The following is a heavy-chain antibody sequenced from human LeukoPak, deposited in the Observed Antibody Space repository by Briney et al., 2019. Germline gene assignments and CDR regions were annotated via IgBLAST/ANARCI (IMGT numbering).Heavy chain of an antibody. CDR1: GYTFTGDY. CDR2: INLNSGGT. J-gene: IGHJ4*02. D-gene: IGHD4-11*01. Sequence: ASVKVSCKASGYTFTGDYMHWVRQAPGQGLEWMGWINLNSGGTNSAQKFQGRVTMTRDTSITTAYMELSRLRSDDTAVYYCARDRSTVTTPYFDYWGRGTLVTVSS. V-gene: IGHV1-2*02. CDR3: ARDRSTVTTPYFDY.